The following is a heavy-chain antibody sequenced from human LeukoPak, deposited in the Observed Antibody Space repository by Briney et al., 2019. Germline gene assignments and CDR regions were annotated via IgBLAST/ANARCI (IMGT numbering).Heavy chain of an antibody. CDR2: INYSGST. V-gene: IGHV4-39*07. J-gene: IGHJ6*03. Sequence: SETLSLTCTVSGGSISSSSYYWGWIRQPPGKGLEWIGNINYSGSTYYNPSLKSRVTISVDTSKNQFSLKLSSVTAADTAVYYRARDRAYYYYMDVWGKGTSVTASS. CDR3: ARDRAYYYYMDV. CDR1: GGSISSSSYY.